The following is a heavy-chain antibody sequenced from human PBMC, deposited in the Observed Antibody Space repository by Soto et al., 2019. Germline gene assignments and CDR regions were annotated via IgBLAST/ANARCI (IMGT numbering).Heavy chain of an antibody. Sequence: SETLSLTCTVSGGSISSYYWSWIRQPAGKGLEWIGRIYTSGSTNYNPSLKSRVTMSVDTSKNQFSLKLSSVTAADTAAYYCARYNYDSSGYTDVTNWFDPWGQGTLVTVSS. J-gene: IGHJ5*02. D-gene: IGHD3-22*01. CDR3: ARYNYDSSGYTDVTNWFDP. CDR2: IYTSGST. CDR1: GGSISSYY. V-gene: IGHV4-4*07.